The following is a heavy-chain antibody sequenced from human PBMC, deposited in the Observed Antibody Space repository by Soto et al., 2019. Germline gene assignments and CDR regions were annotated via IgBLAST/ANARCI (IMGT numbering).Heavy chain of an antibody. CDR1: GGTFSRDD. J-gene: IGHJ4*02. CDR3: ARGDDSSGYAYDY. CDR2: IIPMYSTT. Sequence: QVQLVQSGAEVKKPGSSVKVSCKASGGTFSRDDISWVRQAPGQGLEWMGKIIPMYSTTNYAQKFQGRITISADKSTNTVYMDLSSLRSEDTAVYYCARGDDSSGYAYDYWGQGTLVIVSS. V-gene: IGHV1-69*06. D-gene: IGHD3-22*01.